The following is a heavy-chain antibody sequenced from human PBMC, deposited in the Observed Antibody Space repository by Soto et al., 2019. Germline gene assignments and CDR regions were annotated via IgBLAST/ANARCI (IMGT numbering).Heavy chain of an antibody. CDR3: ARGGSVGDRFDP. Sequence: SETLSLTCTVSGGSISSGDYYWSWIRQPPGKGLEWIGFIYYSGSTYYNPSLKSRVTISVDTSKNQFSLKLSSVTAADTAVYYCARGGSVGDRFDPWGQGTLVTVYS. J-gene: IGHJ5*02. V-gene: IGHV4-30-4*01. D-gene: IGHD3-10*01. CDR1: GGSISSGDYY. CDR2: IYYSGST.